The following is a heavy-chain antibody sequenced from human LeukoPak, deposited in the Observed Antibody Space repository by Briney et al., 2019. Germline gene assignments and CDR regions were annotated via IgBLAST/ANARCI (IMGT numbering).Heavy chain of an antibody. CDR3: ARDHELYCSGGSCSRMDV. CDR1: GFTFTNYW. D-gene: IGHD2-15*01. Sequence: TGGSLRLSCAASGFTFTNYWMSWVRQAPGKGLEWVSSISSSSSYIYYADSVKGRFTISRDNARNSLYLQMSSLRAEDTAVYYCARDHELYCSGGSCSRMDVWGKGTTVTISS. V-gene: IGHV3-21*01. CDR2: ISSSSSYI. J-gene: IGHJ6*03.